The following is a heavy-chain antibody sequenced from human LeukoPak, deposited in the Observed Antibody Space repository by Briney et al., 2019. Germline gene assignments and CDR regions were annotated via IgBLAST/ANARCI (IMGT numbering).Heavy chain of an antibody. CDR3: AKDREYSYGPDY. J-gene: IGHJ4*02. D-gene: IGHD5-18*01. CDR1: GFTFSSYG. V-gene: IGHV3-30*02. CDR2: IRYDGSNK. Sequence: GGSLRLSCAASGFTFSSYGMHWVRQAPGKGLEWVAFIRYDGSNKYYTDSVKGRFTISRDNSKNTLYLQMNSLRAEDTAVYYCAKDREYSYGPDYWGQGTLVTVSS.